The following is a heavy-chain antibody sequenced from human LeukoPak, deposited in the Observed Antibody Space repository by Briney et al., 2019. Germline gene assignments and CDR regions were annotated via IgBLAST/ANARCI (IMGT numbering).Heavy chain of an antibody. V-gene: IGHV4-39*01. CDR3: ARHYYDSTQGDY. CDR2: IYYSGST. Sequence: PSETLSLTCTVSGGSISSSSYYWGWIRQPPGKGLEWIGSIYYSGSTYYNPSLKSRVTISVDTSKNQFSLKLSSVTAVDTAVYYCARHYYDSTQGDYWGQGTLVTVSS. D-gene: IGHD3-22*01. CDR1: GGSISSSSYY. J-gene: IGHJ4*02.